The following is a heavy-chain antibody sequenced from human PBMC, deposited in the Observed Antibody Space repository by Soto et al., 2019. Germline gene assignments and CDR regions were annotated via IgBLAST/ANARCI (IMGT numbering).Heavy chain of an antibody. V-gene: IGHV1-69*13. CDR2: IIPIFGTA. CDR3: ASDSYRGYSRYDFTPDAFDI. D-gene: IGHD5-12*01. J-gene: IGHJ3*02. CDR1: GGTFSSYA. Sequence: SVKVSCKASGGTFSSYAISWVRQAPGQGLEWMGGIIPIFGTANYAQKFQGRVTITADESTSTAYMELSSLRSEDTAVYYCASDSYRGYSRYDFTPDAFDIWGQGTMVTVSS.